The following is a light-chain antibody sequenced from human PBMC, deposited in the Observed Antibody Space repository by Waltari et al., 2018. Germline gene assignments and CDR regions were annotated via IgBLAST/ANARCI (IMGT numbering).Light chain of an antibody. CDR3: QQYDNLPLT. V-gene: IGKV1-33*01. CDR1: QDINNY. CDR2: DAS. J-gene: IGKJ4*01. Sequence: DIQMTHSPSALSASVGDRVTITCQASQDINNYLNWYQQKPGKAPKLLTYDASNLETGVPSKFSGSGSGTDYTFTISSLQPEDIATYYCQQYDNLPLTFGGGTKVDIK.